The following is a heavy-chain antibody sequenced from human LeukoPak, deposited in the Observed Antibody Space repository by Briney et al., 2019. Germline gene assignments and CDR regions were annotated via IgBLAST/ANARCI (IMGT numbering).Heavy chain of an antibody. V-gene: IGHV3-15*01. D-gene: IGHD3-22*01. CDR2: IKSKTAGGTA. CDR1: GFTFSNGW. J-gene: IGHJ4*02. Sequence: GGSLRLSCAASGFTFSNGWMSWVRQAPGKGLEWVGRIKSKTAGGTADYAAPVKGRFTISRDDSRNTVYLQMNSLKIEDTAVYYCTVYYYDGSGYYYGDSWGQGTLVTVSS. CDR3: TVYYYDGSGYYYGDS.